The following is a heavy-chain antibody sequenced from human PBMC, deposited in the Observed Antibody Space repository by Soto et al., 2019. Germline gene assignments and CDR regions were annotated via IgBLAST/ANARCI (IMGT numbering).Heavy chain of an antibody. CDR3: ARHNRGGSTTYYSDIYYYSGMDV. J-gene: IGHJ6*02. CDR1: GGSISSSGYY. CDR2: IYYTGTT. D-gene: IGHD3-10*01. V-gene: IGHV4-39*01. Sequence: QLQLQESGPGLVKPSETLSLTYTVSGGSISSSGYYWGWIRQPPGKGLEWIGSIYYTGTTYYNPSLKRRVTVSVDTSKNQFSLKLSSVTAADTAVYYCARHNRGGSTTYYSDIYYYSGMDVWGQGTTVTVSS.